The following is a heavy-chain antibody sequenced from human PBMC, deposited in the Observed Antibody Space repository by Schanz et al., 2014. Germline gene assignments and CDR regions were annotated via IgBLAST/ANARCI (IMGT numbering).Heavy chain of an antibody. CDR3: AKGLGTRSNNFDY. Sequence: QVQLVESGGGVVQPGGSLRLSCAASGFTFSSFGMHWVRQAPGKGLEWVAFTQNDGSNYYHADSVKGRFTISRDNSKNTLYLQINSLRTEDTAVFYCAKGLGTRSNNFDYWGQGTLVTVSS. V-gene: IGHV3-30*02. J-gene: IGHJ4*02. CDR2: TQNDGSNY. CDR1: GFTFSSFG. D-gene: IGHD6-13*01.